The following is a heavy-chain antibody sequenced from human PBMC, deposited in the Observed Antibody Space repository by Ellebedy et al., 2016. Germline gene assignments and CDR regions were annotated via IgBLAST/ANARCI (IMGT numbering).Heavy chain of an antibody. CDR3: AKDVGGSYRNLDV. CDR1: GLTFGDYA. V-gene: IGHV3-9*01. J-gene: IGHJ6*04. Sequence: GGSLRLSCAASGLTFGDYAMHWVRQAPGKGLEWVSGISRNSDNIGYADSVKGRFTISRDNAKHSLDLQMNSLRIEDTAFYYCAKDVGGSYRNLDVWGKGTTVSVSS. D-gene: IGHD1-26*01. CDR2: ISRNSDNI.